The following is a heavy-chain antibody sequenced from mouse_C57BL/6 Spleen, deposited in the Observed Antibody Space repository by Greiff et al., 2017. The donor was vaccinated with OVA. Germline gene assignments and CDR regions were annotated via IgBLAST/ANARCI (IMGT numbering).Heavy chain of an antibody. CDR2: IYPSDSET. V-gene: IGHV1-61*01. D-gene: IGHD3-2*02. CDR3: ARPSSGPFAY. Sequence: VQLQQPGAELVRPGSSVKLSCKASGYTFTSYWMDWVKQRPGQGLEWIGNIYPSDSETHYNQKFKDKATLTVDKSSSTAYMQLSSLTSEDSAVYYCARPSSGPFAYWGQGTLVTVSA. CDR1: GYTFTSYW. J-gene: IGHJ3*01.